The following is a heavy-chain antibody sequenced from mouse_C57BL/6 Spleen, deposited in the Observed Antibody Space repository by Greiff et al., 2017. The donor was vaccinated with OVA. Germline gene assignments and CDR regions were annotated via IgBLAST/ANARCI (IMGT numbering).Heavy chain of an antibody. D-gene: IGHD2-3*01. CDR3: ARDVNDGYLFSY. Sequence: EVKLMESGGGLVKPGGSLKLSCAASGFTFSSYAMSWVRQTPEKRLEWVATISDGGSYTYYPDNVKGRFNISRDNAKNNLYLQMSHLKSEDTARYYCARDVNDGYLFSYWGQGTLVTVSA. V-gene: IGHV5-4*01. J-gene: IGHJ3*01. CDR2: ISDGGSYT. CDR1: GFTFSSYA.